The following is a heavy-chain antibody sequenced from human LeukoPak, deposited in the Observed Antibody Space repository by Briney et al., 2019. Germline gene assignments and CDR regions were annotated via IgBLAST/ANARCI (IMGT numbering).Heavy chain of an antibody. CDR3: ARDVLGYDSSASD. V-gene: IGHV1-2*02. J-gene: IGHJ4*02. D-gene: IGHD3-22*01. CDR2: FNFNIGDT. Sequence: ASVKVSCKASGYSFTGYYIHLVREAPGQGLEWMGWFNFNIGDTYYAQKFRGRLAITRDKSITTVHMELSSLRSNDTAVYYCARDVLGYDSSASDWGQGTLVTVSS. CDR1: GYSFTGYY.